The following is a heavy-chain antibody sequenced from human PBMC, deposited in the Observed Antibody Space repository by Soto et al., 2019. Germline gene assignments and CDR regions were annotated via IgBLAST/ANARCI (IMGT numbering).Heavy chain of an antibody. D-gene: IGHD3-22*01. V-gene: IGHV3-15*07. CDR2: IKSKTDGGTT. CDR3: TTGSNDSSVYSLYYFDY. CDR1: GFTFSNAL. J-gene: IGHJ4*02. Sequence: GGSLRLSCAASGFTFSNALMNWVRQAPGKGLEWVGRIKSKTDGGTTDYAAPVKGRFTISRDDSKNTLYLQMNSLKTEDTAVYYCTTGSNDSSVYSLYYFDYWGQGTLVTVSS.